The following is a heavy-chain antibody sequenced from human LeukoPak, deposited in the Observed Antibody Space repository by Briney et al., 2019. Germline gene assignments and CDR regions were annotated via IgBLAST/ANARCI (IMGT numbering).Heavy chain of an antibody. Sequence: ASVKVSCKASGYIFTNYDINWVRQATGQGLEWMGWMNPNSGNTDFAQKFQGRVTMTRNTSKSTAYMELSSLTSEDMAVYYCARARGYSYGYSDYWGQGTLVTVSS. CDR3: ARARGYSYGYSDY. J-gene: IGHJ4*02. CDR1: GYIFTNYD. D-gene: IGHD5-18*01. V-gene: IGHV1-8*01. CDR2: MNPNSGNT.